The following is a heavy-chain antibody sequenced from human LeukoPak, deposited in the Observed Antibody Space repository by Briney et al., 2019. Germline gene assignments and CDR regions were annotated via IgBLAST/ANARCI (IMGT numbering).Heavy chain of an antibody. V-gene: IGHV1-58*01. CDR2: IVVCSGNT. Sequence: SVKVSCKASGFTFTSSAVHWVRQARGQRLEWIGWIVVCSGNTNYAQKFQGRVTITRDMSTSTAYMELSSLRSEDTAVYYCAAGVGVAAPYYYGMDVWGKGTTVTVSS. J-gene: IGHJ6*04. CDR3: AAGVGVAAPYYYGMDV. D-gene: IGHD2-15*01. CDR1: GFTFTSSA.